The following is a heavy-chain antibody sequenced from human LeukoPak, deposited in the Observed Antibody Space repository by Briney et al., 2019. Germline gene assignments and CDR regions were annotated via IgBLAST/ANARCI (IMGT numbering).Heavy chain of an antibody. Sequence: ASVKVSCKASGYTFTGYYMHWVRRAPGQGLEWMGWINPNSGGTNYAQKFQGRVTMTRDTSISTAYMELSRLRSDDTAVYYCARPNYDFWSGYPNWFDPWGQGTLVTVSS. CDR2: INPNSGGT. CDR1: GYTFTGYY. CDR3: ARPNYDFWSGYPNWFDP. J-gene: IGHJ5*02. D-gene: IGHD3-3*01. V-gene: IGHV1-2*02.